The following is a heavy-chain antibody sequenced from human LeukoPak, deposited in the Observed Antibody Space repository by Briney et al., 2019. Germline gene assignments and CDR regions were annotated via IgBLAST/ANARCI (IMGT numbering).Heavy chain of an antibody. CDR1: GGSISSYY. V-gene: IGHV4-59*01. D-gene: IGHD4-17*01. CDR2: IYYSGST. CDR3: ARGKNDYGDYFDY. Sequence: SETLSLTCTVSGGSISSYYWSWIRQPPGKGLGWIGYIYYSGSTNYNPSLKSRVTISVDTSKNQFSLKLSSVTAADTAVYYCARGKNDYGDYFDYWGQGTLVTVSS. J-gene: IGHJ4*02.